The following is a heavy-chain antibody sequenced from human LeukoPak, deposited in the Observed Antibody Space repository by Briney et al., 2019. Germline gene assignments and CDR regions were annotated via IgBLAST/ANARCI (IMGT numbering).Heavy chain of an antibody. V-gene: IGHV4-34*01. J-gene: IGHJ5*02. CDR1: GGSFSGYY. Sequence: SETLSLTCAVYGGSFSGYYWSWIRQPPGKGLEWIGEINHSGSTNYNPSLKSRVTISVDTSKIHFSLKLSSVTAADTAVYYCARGQGVTVIKVGKNWFDPWSQGTQVIVSP. CDR2: INHSGST. CDR3: ARGQGVTVIKVGKNWFDP. D-gene: IGHD3-22*01.